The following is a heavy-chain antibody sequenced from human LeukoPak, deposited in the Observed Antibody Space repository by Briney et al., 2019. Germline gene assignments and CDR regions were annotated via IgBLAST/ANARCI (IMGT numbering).Heavy chain of an antibody. CDR2: ISAYNGNT. CDR1: GYTFTSYG. V-gene: IGHV1-18*01. Sequence: ASVKVSCKASGYTFTSYGISWVRQAPGQGLEWMGCISAYNGNTNYAQKLQGRVTMTTDTSTSTAYMELRSLRSDDTAVYYCARDRAAAKTNWFDPWGQGTLVTVSS. J-gene: IGHJ5*02. CDR3: ARDRAAAKTNWFDP. D-gene: IGHD2-15*01.